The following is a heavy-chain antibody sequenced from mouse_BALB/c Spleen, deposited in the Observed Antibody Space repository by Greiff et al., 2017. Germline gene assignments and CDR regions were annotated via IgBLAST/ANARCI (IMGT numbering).Heavy chain of an antibody. D-gene: IGHD1-1*01. Sequence: EVQLQQSGPGLVKPSQSLSLTCTVTGYSITSDYAWNWIRQFPGNKLEWMGYISYSGSTSYNPSLKSRISITRDTSKNHFFLQLNSVTTEDTATYYCARSHIYGSSSFAYWGQGTLVTVSA. CDR3: ARSHIYGSSSFAY. J-gene: IGHJ3*01. CDR2: ISYSGST. CDR1: GYSITSDYA. V-gene: IGHV3-2*02.